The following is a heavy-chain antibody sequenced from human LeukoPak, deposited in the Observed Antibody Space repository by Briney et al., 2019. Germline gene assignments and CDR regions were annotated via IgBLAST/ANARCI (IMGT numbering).Heavy chain of an antibody. Sequence: GGSLRLSCAASGFTFSSYAMSWVRQAPGKGLEWVSGISGSGDNTYYADSVKGRFTISRDNSKNTLFVQMNSLRAEDTAVYYCAKDGGSGYYYFDYWGQGTLVTVSS. CDR2: ISGSGDNT. D-gene: IGHD3-22*01. J-gene: IGHJ4*02. CDR3: AKDGGSGYYYFDY. V-gene: IGHV3-23*01. CDR1: GFTFSSYA.